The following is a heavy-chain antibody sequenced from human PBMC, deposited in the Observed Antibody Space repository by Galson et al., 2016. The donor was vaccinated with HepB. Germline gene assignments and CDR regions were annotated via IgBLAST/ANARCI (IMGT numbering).Heavy chain of an antibody. V-gene: IGHV4-4*07. CDR1: GGSIRNYY. Sequence: SETLSLTCSVSGGSIRNYYCNWVRQSAEKGLEWIGRIDTLGTTSYNPSLKSRVSLSVDPSKNQFSLNLTSVTAADTALYYCARDRAPGGSDALDIWGQGTMVTVSS. CDR3: ARDRAPGGSDALDI. D-gene: IGHD3-10*01. CDR2: IDTLGTT. J-gene: IGHJ3*02.